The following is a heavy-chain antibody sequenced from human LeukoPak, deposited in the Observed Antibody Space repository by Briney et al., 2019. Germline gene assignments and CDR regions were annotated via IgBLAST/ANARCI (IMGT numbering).Heavy chain of an antibody. Sequence: SETLSLTCTVSGGSISSSSYYWGWIRQPPGKGLEWIGSIYYSGNTYYSPSLKSRVTISVDTSKNQFSLKLSSVTAADTAVYYCARPRGSGEYYFDYWGQGTLVTVSS. CDR2: IYYSGNT. J-gene: IGHJ4*02. D-gene: IGHD1-26*01. CDR1: GGSISSSSYY. V-gene: IGHV4-39*01. CDR3: ARPRGSGEYYFDY.